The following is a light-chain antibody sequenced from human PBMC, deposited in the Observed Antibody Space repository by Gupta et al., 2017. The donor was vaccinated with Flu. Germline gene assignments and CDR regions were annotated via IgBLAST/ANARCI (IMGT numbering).Light chain of an antibody. J-gene: IGLJ2*01. CDR1: SSDVGGNKY. V-gene: IGLV2-14*01. Sequence: QSALPQPASVSGSPGQSTTISCTGTSSDVGGNKYVSWYQQHPGTAPKLIFFEGNNRFSVVYNRFSASKSGNTASLTISGLQAEDEADYYCSSYSNTNNVVVFGGGTKLTVL. CDR2: EGN. CDR3: SSYSNTNNVVV.